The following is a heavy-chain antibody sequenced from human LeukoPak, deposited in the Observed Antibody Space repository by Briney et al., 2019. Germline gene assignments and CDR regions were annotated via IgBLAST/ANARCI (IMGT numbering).Heavy chain of an antibody. D-gene: IGHD3-9*01. CDR3: ASPYDIPPRLDAFDI. CDR2: IPYDGSNK. Sequence: PGRSLRLSCAASGFTFSSYGMHWVRQAPGKGLEWVAVIPYDGSNKYYADSVKGRFTISRDNSKNTLYLQMNRLRAEDTAVYYCASPYDIPPRLDAFDIWGQGTMVTVSS. J-gene: IGHJ3*02. V-gene: IGHV3-30*03. CDR1: GFTFSSYG.